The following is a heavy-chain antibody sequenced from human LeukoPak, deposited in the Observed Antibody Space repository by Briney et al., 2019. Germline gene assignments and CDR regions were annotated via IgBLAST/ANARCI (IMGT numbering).Heavy chain of an antibody. J-gene: IGHJ4*02. CDR1: GFTFSGYA. CDR3: AKPGFYYYDSSGYYGWQFDY. D-gene: IGHD3-22*01. CDR2: ISGSGGST. V-gene: IGHV3-23*01. Sequence: GGSLRLSCAASGFTFSGYAMSWVRQAPGKGLEWVSGISGSGGSTYYADSVKGRFTISRDNSKNTLYLQMNSLRAEDTAVYYCAKPGFYYYDSSGYYGWQFDYWGQGTLVTVSS.